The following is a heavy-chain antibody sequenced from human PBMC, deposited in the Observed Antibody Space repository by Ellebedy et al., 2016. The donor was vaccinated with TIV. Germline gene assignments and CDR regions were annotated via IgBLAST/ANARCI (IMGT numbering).Heavy chain of an antibody. J-gene: IGHJ3*02. CDR2: ISYDGSNK. CDR3: TKEIKPDDYGDGAFDI. D-gene: IGHD4-17*01. CDR1: GFTFSSYS. V-gene: IGHV3-30*18. Sequence: GESLKISCAASGFTFSSYSMHWVRQAPGKGLEWVAVISYDGSNKYYADSVKGRFTISRDNAKNSLYLQMNSLRAEDTALYYCTKEIKPDDYGDGAFDIWGQGTMVTVSS.